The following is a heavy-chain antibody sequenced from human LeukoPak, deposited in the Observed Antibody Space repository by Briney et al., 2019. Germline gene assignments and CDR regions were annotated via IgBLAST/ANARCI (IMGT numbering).Heavy chain of an antibody. CDR1: GGSISSYY. D-gene: IGHD4-17*01. CDR2: IYTSGST. V-gene: IGHV4-4*07. J-gene: IGHJ4*02. CDR3: ARGRMTTVTTATLDY. Sequence: SETLSLTCTVSGGSISSYYWSWIRQPAGKGLEWIGRIYTSGSTNYNPSLKSRVTISVDTSKNQFSLKLSSVTAADTAVYYCARGRMTTVTTATLDYWGQGTLVTVSS.